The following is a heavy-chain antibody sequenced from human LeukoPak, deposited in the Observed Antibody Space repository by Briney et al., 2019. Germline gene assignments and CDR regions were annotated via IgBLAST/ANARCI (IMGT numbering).Heavy chain of an antibody. J-gene: IGHJ6*04. CDR3: ARGHYYGMDV. Sequence: GGSLRHSCAASGFTCSSYIMKWVRQAPGKGLEWVSSISSSSNYIYHADSAKGRFTSSSDNANKSLYLQRNSLVAEDTAVYYCARGHYYGMDVWGKGTTVTISS. CDR2: ISSSSNYI. V-gene: IGHV3-21*01. CDR1: GFTCSSYI.